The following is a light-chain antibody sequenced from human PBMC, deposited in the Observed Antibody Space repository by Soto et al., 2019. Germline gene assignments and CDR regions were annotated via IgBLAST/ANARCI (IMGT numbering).Light chain of an antibody. CDR1: SSDIGGYNY. Sequence: QSALTQPRSVSGSPGQSVTISCTGTSSDIGGYNYVSWYQHHPGKAPKLMIYDVTTRASGVPDRFSCSKSVNTASLTISGLQAEDEADYYCCSYAGTYTFKFGGGTKLTVL. CDR3: CSYAGTYTFK. CDR2: DVT. V-gene: IGLV2-11*01. J-gene: IGLJ2*01.